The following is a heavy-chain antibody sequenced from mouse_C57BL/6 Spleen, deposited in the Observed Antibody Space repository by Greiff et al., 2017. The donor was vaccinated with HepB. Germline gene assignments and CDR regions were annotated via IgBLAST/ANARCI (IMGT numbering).Heavy chain of an antibody. CDR1: GYSITSGYD. Sequence: EVKLQESGPGMVKPSQSLSLTCTVTGYSITSGYDWHWIRHFPGNKLEWMGYISYSGSTNYNPSLKSRTSITHDTSKNHFFLKLNSVTTEDTATYYCARGYYGSSYNYFDYWGQGTTLTVSS. CDR2: ISYSGST. D-gene: IGHD1-1*01. J-gene: IGHJ2*01. V-gene: IGHV3-1*01. CDR3: ARGYYGSSYNYFDY.